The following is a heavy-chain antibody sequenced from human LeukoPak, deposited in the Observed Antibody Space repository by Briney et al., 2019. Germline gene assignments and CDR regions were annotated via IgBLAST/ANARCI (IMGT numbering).Heavy chain of an antibody. Sequence: SETLSHTCTVSGGSVSSGSYYWSWIRQPPGKGLEWIGYIYYSGSTNYNPSLKSRVTISVDTSKNQFSLKLSSVTAADTAVYYCARGVMDHDAFDIWGQGTMVTVSS. CDR1: GGSVSSGSYY. CDR3: ARGVMDHDAFDI. J-gene: IGHJ3*02. D-gene: IGHD2-8*01. CDR2: IYYSGST. V-gene: IGHV4-61*01.